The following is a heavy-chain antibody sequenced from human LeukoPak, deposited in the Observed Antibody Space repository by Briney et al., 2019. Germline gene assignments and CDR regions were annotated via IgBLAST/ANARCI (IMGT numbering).Heavy chain of an antibody. Sequence: PGGSLRLSCAASGFTFSSYEMNWVPQAPGKGLEWVAYISRSGSTIYYADSVKGRFTISRANAKNSLYLQKNSLRAEDTSVSYCATVGSSSSPFDHWAQGTLVPVST. CDR1: GFTFSSYE. CDR2: ISRSGSTI. D-gene: IGHD6-6*01. V-gene: IGHV3-48*03. J-gene: IGHJ4*02. CDR3: ATVGSSSSPFDH.